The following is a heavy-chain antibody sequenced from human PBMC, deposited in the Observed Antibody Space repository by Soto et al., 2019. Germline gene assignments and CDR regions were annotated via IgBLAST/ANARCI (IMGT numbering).Heavy chain of an antibody. V-gene: IGHV4-34*01. Sequence: PSETLSLTCAVYGGSFSGYYWSWIRQPPGKGLEWIGEINHSGSTNYNPSLKSRVTISVDTSKNQFSLKLSSVTAADTAVYYCARVGPDILTGYSYYFDYWGQGTLVTVSS. CDR1: GGSFSGYY. CDR3: ARVGPDILTGYSYYFDY. D-gene: IGHD3-9*01. CDR2: INHSGST. J-gene: IGHJ4*02.